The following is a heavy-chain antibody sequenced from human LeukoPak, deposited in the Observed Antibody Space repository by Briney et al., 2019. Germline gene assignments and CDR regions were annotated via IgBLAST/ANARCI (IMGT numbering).Heavy chain of an antibody. CDR3: TREEPEYNSGWSMDV. CDR1: GDSINNNKW. V-gene: IGHV4-4*02. Sequence: SETLSLTCVVSGDSINNNKWWSWVRQPPGKGLEWIGDVYYSGSTNYNPSLKSRVTMSVDKSKNQFFMKLNSVTAADTAVYYCTREEPEYNSGWSMDVWGQGTTVTVSS. CDR2: VYYSGST. J-gene: IGHJ6*02. D-gene: IGHD6-19*01.